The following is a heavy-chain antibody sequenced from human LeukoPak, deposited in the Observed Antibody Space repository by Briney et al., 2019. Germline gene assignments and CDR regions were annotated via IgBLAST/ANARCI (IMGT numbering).Heavy chain of an antibody. Sequence: ASVKVSCKASGYTFTSYGISWVRQAPGQGLEWMGWISAYNGNTNYAQKLQGRATMTTDTSTSTAYMEQRSLRSDDTAVYYCARVNYDSSGYYYVLHWFDPWGQGTLVTVSS. J-gene: IGHJ5*02. CDR2: ISAYNGNT. CDR3: ARVNYDSSGYYYVLHWFDP. V-gene: IGHV1-18*01. CDR1: GYTFTSYG. D-gene: IGHD3-22*01.